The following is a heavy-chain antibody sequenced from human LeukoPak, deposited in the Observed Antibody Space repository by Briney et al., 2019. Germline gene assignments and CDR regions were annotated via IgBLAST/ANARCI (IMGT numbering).Heavy chain of an antibody. CDR1: GFTFSSYG. J-gene: IGHJ4*02. V-gene: IGHV3-30*03. D-gene: IGHD6-13*01. CDR3: ASSSWLKYYFDY. CDR2: ISYDGSNK. Sequence: GRSLRLSCAASGFTFSSYGMHWVRQAPGKGLEWMAVISYDGSNKYYADSVKGRFTISRDNSKNSLYLQMNSLRAEDTAVYYCASSSWLKYYFDYWGQGTLVTVSS.